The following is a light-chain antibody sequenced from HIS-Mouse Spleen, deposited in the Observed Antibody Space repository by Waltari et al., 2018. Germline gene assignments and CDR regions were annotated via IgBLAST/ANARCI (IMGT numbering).Light chain of an antibody. Sequence: QSALTQPRSVSGSPGQSVTISCTGTSSDVGGYNYVSWYQQHPGKAPKLMFYEVSNRPSGVPDRFSGSKSGNTASLTISGLQAEDEADYYCCSYAGSYTVVFGGGTKLTVL. V-gene: IGLV2-11*01. CDR2: EVS. J-gene: IGLJ2*01. CDR3: CSYAGSYTVV. CDR1: SSDVGGYNY.